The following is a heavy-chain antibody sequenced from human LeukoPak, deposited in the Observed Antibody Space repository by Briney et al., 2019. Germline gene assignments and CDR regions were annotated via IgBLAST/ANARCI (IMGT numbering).Heavy chain of an antibody. CDR2: IYYSGST. V-gene: IGHV4-30-4*08. D-gene: IGHD1-26*01. CDR3: ARASQSSGSFEI. CDR1: GGSISSGDYY. Sequence: PSETLSLTCTVSGGSISSGDYYWSWIRQPPGKSLEWIGYIYYSGSTYYNPSLKSRVTISVDTSKNQFSLKLSSVTAADTAVYYCARASQSSGSFEIWGQGTMVTVSS. J-gene: IGHJ3*02.